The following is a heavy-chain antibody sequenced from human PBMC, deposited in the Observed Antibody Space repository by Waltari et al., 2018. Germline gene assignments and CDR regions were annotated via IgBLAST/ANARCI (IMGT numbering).Heavy chain of an antibody. CDR3: ARDRLWLVLGVDAFDI. J-gene: IGHJ3*02. V-gene: IGHV3-33*08. CDR2: IWYDGSNK. D-gene: IGHD6-19*01. Sequence: VQLFESGGGLVQPGGSLRLSCAASGFTFSSYAMNWVRQAPGKGLEWVAIIWYDGSNKYYADSVKGRFTISRDNSKNTLYLQMNSLRAEDTAVYYCARDRLWLVLGVDAFDIWGQGTMVTVSS. CDR1: GFTFSSYA.